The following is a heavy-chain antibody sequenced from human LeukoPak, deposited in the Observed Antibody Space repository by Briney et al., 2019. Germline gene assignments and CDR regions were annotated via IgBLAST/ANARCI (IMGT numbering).Heavy chain of an antibody. CDR1: GGSISSTSYY. CDR2: IYYYGTT. CDR3: ARGSYGSGSFDY. Sequence: PSETLSLTCTVSGGSISSTSYYWGWIRQPPGKGLEWIGSIYYYGTTPYNPSLKSRVTISVDTSKNQFSLKLSSVTAADTAVYYCARGSYGSGSFDYWGQGTLVTVSS. D-gene: IGHD3-10*01. V-gene: IGHV4-39*07. J-gene: IGHJ4*02.